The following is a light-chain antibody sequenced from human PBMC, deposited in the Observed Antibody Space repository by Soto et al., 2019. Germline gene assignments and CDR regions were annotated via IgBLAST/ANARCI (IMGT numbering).Light chain of an antibody. CDR1: QSVIYGTENENN. J-gene: IGKJ3*01. V-gene: IGKV4-1*01. CDR3: QQYSSTPFT. Sequence: DIVMTQSPDSLAVSLGERATINCKSSQSVIYGTENENNLAWYQQKPGQPPKLLIYWASTRESGVPDRFSGSGSGTDFTLTISSLQAEDVAVYYCQQYSSTPFTFGPGTKVDIK. CDR2: WAS.